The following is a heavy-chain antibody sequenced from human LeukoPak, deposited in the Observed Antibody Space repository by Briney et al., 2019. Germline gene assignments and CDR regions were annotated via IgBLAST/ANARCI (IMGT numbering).Heavy chain of an antibody. CDR1: GFIFSDYY. J-gene: IGHJ3*02. V-gene: IGHV3-11*04. Sequence: GGSLRLSCAASGFIFSDYYMSWIRQAPGKGLEWVSYISPDSNTIRYADSVKGRFTFSRDNAKNSLYLQMNSLGADDTALYYCARHDYGASRVTFDICGQGTMVTVSS. D-gene: IGHD4-17*01. CDR3: ARHDYGASRVTFDI. CDR2: ISPDSNTI.